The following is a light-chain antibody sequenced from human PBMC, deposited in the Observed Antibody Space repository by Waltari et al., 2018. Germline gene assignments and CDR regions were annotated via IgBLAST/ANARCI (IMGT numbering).Light chain of an antibody. CDR1: QSVTSNY. J-gene: IGKJ3*01. CDR2: GAS. CDR3: QRYGSSPLVS. Sequence: IVLTQSPVTLSLSPGERATLSCRASQSVTSNYLAWYQQKPGQPPSLLIYGASTRATGIPDRFSGSGSGTDFTLTISSVEPEDFAVYYCQRYGSSPLVSFGPGTKVDIK. V-gene: IGKV3-20*01.